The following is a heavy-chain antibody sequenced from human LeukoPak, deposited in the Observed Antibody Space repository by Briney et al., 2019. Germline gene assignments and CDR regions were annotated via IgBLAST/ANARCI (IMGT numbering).Heavy chain of an antibody. Sequence: SETLSLTCAVYGGSFSGYYWSWIRQPPGMGLEWIGEINHSGSTNYNPSLKSRVTISVDTSKNQFSLKLSSVTAADTAVYYCARGRGAIFDYWGQGTLVTVSS. V-gene: IGHV4-34*01. CDR3: ARGRGAIFDY. J-gene: IGHJ4*02. CDR1: GGSFSGYY. D-gene: IGHD2-21*01. CDR2: INHSGST.